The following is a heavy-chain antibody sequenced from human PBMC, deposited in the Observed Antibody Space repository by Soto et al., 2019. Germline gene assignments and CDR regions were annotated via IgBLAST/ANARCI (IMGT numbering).Heavy chain of an antibody. CDR3: AKDIGSSYFTYYFDS. CDR1: GFTFGDYA. V-gene: IGHV3-9*01. CDR2: ISWNSDSI. J-gene: IGHJ4*02. Sequence: EVQLVESGGGLVQPGRSQRLSCAASGFTFGDYAMHWVRQTPGKGLEWVSCISWNSDSIAYADSVKGRFTISRDNAKNSLYLQMDSLKAEDTDFYYCAKDIGSSYFTYYFDSWGQGTLVPVSS. D-gene: IGHD6-13*01.